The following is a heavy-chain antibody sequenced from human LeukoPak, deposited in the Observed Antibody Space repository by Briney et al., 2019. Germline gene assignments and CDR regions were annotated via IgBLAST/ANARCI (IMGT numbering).Heavy chain of an antibody. CDR3: AKFPPNYGDYYFDY. Sequence: ASVKVSCKASGYTFTSYAMNWVRQAPGQGLEWMGWINTNTGNPTYAQGFTGRFVFSLDTSVSTAYLQISSLKAEDTAVYYCAKFPPNYGDYYFDYWGQGTLVTVSS. J-gene: IGHJ4*02. V-gene: IGHV7-4-1*02. CDR2: INTNTGNP. CDR1: GYTFTSYA. D-gene: IGHD4-17*01.